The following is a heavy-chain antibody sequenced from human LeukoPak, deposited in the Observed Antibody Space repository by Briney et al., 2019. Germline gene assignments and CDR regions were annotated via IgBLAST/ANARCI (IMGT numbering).Heavy chain of an antibody. J-gene: IGHJ4*01. CDR3: TPEDIVVVPAVWFYY. CDR1: GFTFSNAW. V-gene: IGHV3-15*01. Sequence: GGSLRLSCAASGFTFSNAWMSWVRQAPGKGLEWVGRTKSKTDGGTTDYAAPVIGRFTISRDDSKNTLYLQMNSLKTEDTAVYYCTPEDIVVVPAVWFYYWGQGTLVTVSS. D-gene: IGHD2-2*01. CDR2: TKSKTDGGTT.